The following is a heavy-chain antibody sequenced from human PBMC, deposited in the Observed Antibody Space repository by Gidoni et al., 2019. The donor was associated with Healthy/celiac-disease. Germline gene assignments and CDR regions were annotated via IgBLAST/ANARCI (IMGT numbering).Heavy chain of an antibody. CDR3: ATSQADSSGYYYTKYYYYGMDV. D-gene: IGHD3-22*01. CDR2: ISGSGGST. J-gene: IGHJ6*02. CDR1: GFTFSSYA. V-gene: IGHV3-23*01. Sequence: EVQLLESGGGLVQPGGSLRLPWAASGFTFSSYAISWVRQAPGEGLEWVSAISGSGGSTYYADSVKGRFTISRDNSKNTLYLQMNSLRAEDTAVYYCATSQADSSGYYYTKYYYYGMDVWGQGTTVTVSS.